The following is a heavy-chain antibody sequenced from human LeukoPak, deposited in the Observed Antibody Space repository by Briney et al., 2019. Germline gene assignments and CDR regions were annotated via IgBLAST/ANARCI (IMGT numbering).Heavy chain of an antibody. V-gene: IGHV3-30*04. J-gene: IGHJ4*02. CDR1: GYRFSTYA. Sequence: GGSLRLSCAASGYRFSTYAMHWVRQAPGKGLEWVAVISYDGSNKDYADSVKGRFTMSSDNSKNTMYLEMNSMRVDDTAVYFCARESPYSKSWRNIYFDYWARESWSPSPQ. D-gene: IGHD6-13*01. CDR3: ARESPYSKSWRNIYFDY. CDR2: ISYDGSNK.